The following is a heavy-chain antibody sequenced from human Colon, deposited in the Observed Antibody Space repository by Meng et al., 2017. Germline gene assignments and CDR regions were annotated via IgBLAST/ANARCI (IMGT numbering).Heavy chain of an antibody. Sequence: QVQLVESGGTLVKPGVSLRLSCVGSGFTFSEYSMSWIRQAPGKGLEWLSYISSGGSSIYYTDSVKGRFIISRDNAKNSLYLQMHGLKAEDTAIYYCATDLVLASFYQYWGQGTLVTVSS. CDR1: GFTFSEYS. V-gene: IGHV3-11*01. J-gene: IGHJ4*02. CDR3: ATDLVLASFYQY. D-gene: IGHD2/OR15-2a*01. CDR2: ISSGGSSI.